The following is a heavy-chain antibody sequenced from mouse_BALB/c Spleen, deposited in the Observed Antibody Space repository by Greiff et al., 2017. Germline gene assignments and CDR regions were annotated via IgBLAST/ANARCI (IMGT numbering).Heavy chain of an antibody. J-gene: IGHJ2*01. CDR2: INPNNGGT. CDR3: ATNYGSSDIDY. V-gene: IGHV1-18*01. Sequence: EVQLQQSGPELVKPGASVKISCKASGYSFTGYYMHWVKQSHVKSLEWIGDINPNNGGTIYNQKFKGKATLTVDKSSSTAYMELRSLTSEDTAVYYCATNYGSSDIDYWGEGTTLTVSS. D-gene: IGHD1-1*01. CDR1: GYSFTGYY.